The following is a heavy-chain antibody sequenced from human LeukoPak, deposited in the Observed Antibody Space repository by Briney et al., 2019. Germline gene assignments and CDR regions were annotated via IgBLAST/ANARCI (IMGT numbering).Heavy chain of an antibody. CDR1: GGYISTYY. V-gene: IGHV4-4*07. J-gene: IGHJ4*02. CDR3: ARSSGTMVRGVMGDYFDY. Sequence: SETLSLTCTVSGGYISTYYWSWIRQPAGEGLEWLGRIYSSGSANYNPSLKSRLAMSVDTSKNQFSLRLRSVTAADTAVYYCARSSGTMVRGVMGDYFDYWGQGTLVTVSS. CDR2: IYSSGSA. D-gene: IGHD3-10*01.